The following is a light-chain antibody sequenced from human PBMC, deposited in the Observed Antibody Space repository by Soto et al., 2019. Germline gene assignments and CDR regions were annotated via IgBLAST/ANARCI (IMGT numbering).Light chain of an antibody. CDR3: QQYDSSPYS. J-gene: IGKJ2*03. V-gene: IGKV3-20*01. CDR1: QSVSSTY. Sequence: EVVLTQSPGTLSLFPGERATLSCRASQSVSSTYFAWYQQKPGHAPRLLMYAASRRETGIPHTFSGSESGTDFTLTNSRLEPEDFAVYYCQQYDSSPYSFGQGTKLEIK. CDR2: AAS.